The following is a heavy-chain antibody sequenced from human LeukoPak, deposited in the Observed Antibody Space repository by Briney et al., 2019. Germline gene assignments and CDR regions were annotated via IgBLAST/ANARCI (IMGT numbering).Heavy chain of an antibody. J-gene: IGHJ4*02. D-gene: IGHD3-22*01. CDR3: ARGRYYDGSGYLYYFDY. CDR2: IYHSGST. Sequence: SQTLSLTCTVSGGSISSGGYYWSWIRQPPGKGLEWIGYIYHSGSTYYNPSLKSRVAISVDRSKNQFSLKLSSVTAADTAVYYCARGRYYDGSGYLYYFDYWGQGTLVTVSS. CDR1: GGSISSGGYY. V-gene: IGHV4-30-2*01.